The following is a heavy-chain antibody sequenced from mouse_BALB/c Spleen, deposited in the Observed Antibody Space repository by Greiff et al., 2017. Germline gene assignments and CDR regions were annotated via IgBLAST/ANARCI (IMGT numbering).Heavy chain of an antibody. CDR3: ARNGGPLDYAMDY. Sequence: VQRVESGPGLVAPSQSLSITCTVSGFSLTSYGVHWVRQPPGKGLEWLGVIWAGGSTNYNSALMSRLSISKDNSKSQVFLKMNSLQTDDTAMYYCARNGGPLDYAMDYWGQGTSVTVSS. D-gene: IGHD1-1*02. CDR1: GFSLTSYG. V-gene: IGHV2-9*02. J-gene: IGHJ4*01. CDR2: IWAGGST.